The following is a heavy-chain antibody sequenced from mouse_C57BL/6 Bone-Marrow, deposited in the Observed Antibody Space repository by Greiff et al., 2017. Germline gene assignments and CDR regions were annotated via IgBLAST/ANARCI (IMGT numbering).Heavy chain of an antibody. CDR2: ISYDGSN. V-gene: IGHV3-6*01. CDR1: GYSITSGYY. D-gene: IGHD2-4*01. J-gene: IGHJ4*01. CDR3: ARGGDYGPNYYAMDY. Sequence: EVKLMESGPGLVKPSQSLSLTCSVTGYSITSGYYWNWIRQFPGNKLEWMGYISYDGSNNSNPSLKNRISITRDTSKNQFFLKLNSVTTEDTATYYCARGGDYGPNYYAMDYWGQGTSVTVSS.